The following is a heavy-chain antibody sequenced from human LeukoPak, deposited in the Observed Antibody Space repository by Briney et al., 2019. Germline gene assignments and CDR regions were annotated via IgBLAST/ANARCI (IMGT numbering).Heavy chain of an antibody. J-gene: IGHJ3*02. V-gene: IGHV4-34*01. Sequence: PSETLSLTCAVYGGSFSGYYWSWIRQPPGKGLEWIGEINHSGSTNYNPSLKSRVTISVDTSKNQFSLQLNSVTPEDTAVYYCAREGPYCSGGSCYGPIRTDAFDIWGQGTMVTVSS. CDR1: GGSFSGYY. D-gene: IGHD2-15*01. CDR3: AREGPYCSGGSCYGPIRTDAFDI. CDR2: INHSGST.